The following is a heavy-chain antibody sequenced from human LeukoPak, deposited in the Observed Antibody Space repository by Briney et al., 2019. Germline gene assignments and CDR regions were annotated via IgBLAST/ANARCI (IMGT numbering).Heavy chain of an antibody. J-gene: IGHJ4*02. CDR1: GDSISSSSYY. Sequence: SETLSLTCTVSGDSISSSSYYWGWIRLPPGKGLECIGSIYYSGSTYYNPSLKSRVTISADTSKNQFSLKLSSVTAADTAVYYCARTGGANPTWFTYYFDYWGQGTLVTVSS. CDR2: IYYSGST. V-gene: IGHV4-39*01. D-gene: IGHD3-10*01. CDR3: ARTGGANPTWFTYYFDY.